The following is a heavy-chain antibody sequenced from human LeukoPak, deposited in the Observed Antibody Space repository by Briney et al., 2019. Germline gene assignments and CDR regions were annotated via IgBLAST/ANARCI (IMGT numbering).Heavy chain of an antibody. CDR3: ARDRVSGSGSIDY. J-gene: IGHJ4*02. Sequence: PGGSLRLSCAASGFTFSNYWMHWVRLAPGKGPMWVSRISTDGRFTSYADSVKGRFTISRDNAENTLYLHMSSLRVEDTAVYYCARDRVSGSGSIDYWGQGTLVTVSS. D-gene: IGHD3-10*01. CDR1: GFTFSNYW. CDR2: ISTDGRFT. V-gene: IGHV3-74*01.